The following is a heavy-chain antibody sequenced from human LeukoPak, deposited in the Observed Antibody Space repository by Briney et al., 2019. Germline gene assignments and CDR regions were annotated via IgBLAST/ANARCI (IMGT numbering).Heavy chain of an antibody. Sequence: SETLSLTCAVYGGSFSGYYWSWIRQPPGKGLEWIGEINHKGNTNYNPSLKSRVTISVDTSKNQFSLKLSSMTAADTAVYYCAGPGAARLDYWGQGTLVTVSS. V-gene: IGHV4-34*01. CDR3: AGPGAARLDY. D-gene: IGHD6-6*01. CDR2: INHKGNT. J-gene: IGHJ4*02. CDR1: GGSFSGYY.